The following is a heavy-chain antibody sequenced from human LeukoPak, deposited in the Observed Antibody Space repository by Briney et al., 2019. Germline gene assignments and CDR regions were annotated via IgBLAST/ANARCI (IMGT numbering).Heavy chain of an antibody. J-gene: IGHJ4*02. CDR2: IYTSGST. Sequence: SETLSLTCTVSGGSISSYYWSWIRQPAGKGLEWIGRIYTSGSTNYNPSLKSRVTMSVDTSKNQFSLKLSSVTAADTAVHYCALSSYSYGTTRPFDYWGQGTLVTVSS. V-gene: IGHV4-4*07. D-gene: IGHD5-18*01. CDR3: ALSSYSYGTTRPFDY. CDR1: GGSISSYY.